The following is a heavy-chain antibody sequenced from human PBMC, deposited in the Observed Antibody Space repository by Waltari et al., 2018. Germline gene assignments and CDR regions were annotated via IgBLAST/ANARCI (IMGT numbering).Heavy chain of an antibody. CDR2: ISGSGGST. CDR3: AKESSGQNGYQLLSLRYYYYGMDV. CDR1: GFTFSSYA. V-gene: IGHV3-23*01. J-gene: IGHJ6*02. Sequence: EVQLLESGGGLVQPGGSLRLSCAASGFTFSSYAMSWVRQAPGKGLEWVSAISGSGGSTYYADSVKGRFTISRDNSKNTLYLQMNSLRAEDTAVYYCAKESSGQNGYQLLSLRYYYYGMDVWGQGTTVTVSS. D-gene: IGHD2-2*01.